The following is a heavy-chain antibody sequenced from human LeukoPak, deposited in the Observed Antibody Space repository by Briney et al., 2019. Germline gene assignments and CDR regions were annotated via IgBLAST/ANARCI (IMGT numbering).Heavy chain of an antibody. CDR2: IITYNGNT. CDR1: GYTFTSYG. D-gene: IGHD3-10*01. Sequence: GASVKVSCKASGYTFTSYGISWVRQAPGQGLEWMGYIITYNGNTNYAQKLQGRVTMTTDTSTSTAYMELRSLRSDDTAVYYCARDLGDGSGSYYKWIGHYFDYWGQGTLVTVSS. CDR3: ARDLGDGSGSYYKWIGHYFDY. J-gene: IGHJ4*02. V-gene: IGHV1-18*01.